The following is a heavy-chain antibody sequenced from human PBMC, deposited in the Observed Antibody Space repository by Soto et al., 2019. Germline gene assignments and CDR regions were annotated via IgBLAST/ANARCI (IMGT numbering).Heavy chain of an antibody. Sequence: SVKVSCKASGGTFSSYAISWVRQAPGQGLEWMGGIIPIFGTANYAQKFQGRVTITADESTGTAYMELSSLRSEDTAVYYCATITIFGVVIIGYFDYWGQGTLVTVSS. D-gene: IGHD3-3*01. CDR3: ATITIFGVVIIGYFDY. CDR1: GGTFSSYA. CDR2: IIPIFGTA. J-gene: IGHJ4*02. V-gene: IGHV1-69*13.